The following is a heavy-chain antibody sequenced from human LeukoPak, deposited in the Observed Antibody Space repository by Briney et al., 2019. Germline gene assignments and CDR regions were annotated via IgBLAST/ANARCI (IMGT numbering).Heavy chain of an antibody. D-gene: IGHD2-2*03. CDR3: AKGGLDIVVVPALFLDY. CDR1: GFTFSSYA. J-gene: IGHJ4*02. CDR2: ISGSGGST. Sequence: GGSLRLSCAASGFTFSSYAMSWVRQAPGKGLEWVSAISGSGGSTYYADSVKGRFTISRDNSKNTLYLQMNSLRAEDTAVYYCAKGGLDIVVVPALFLDYWGQGTLATVSS. V-gene: IGHV3-23*01.